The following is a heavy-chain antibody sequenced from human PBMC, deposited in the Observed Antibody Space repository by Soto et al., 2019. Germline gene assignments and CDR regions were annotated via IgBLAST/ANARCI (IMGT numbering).Heavy chain of an antibody. CDR3: VRDGAKTLRDWFDP. Sequence: LEPVSLTGTFCGASIIGFEWSWIRKSAGTGLEWIGSIYATGTTDYNPSLKSRVMMSVETSEKQLSLKLRSVTSADTAVYYCVRDGAKTLRDWFDPRGQGISVTVS. J-gene: IGHJ5*02. V-gene: IGHV4-4*07. D-gene: IGHD1-26*01. CDR2: IYATGTT. CDR1: GASIIGFE.